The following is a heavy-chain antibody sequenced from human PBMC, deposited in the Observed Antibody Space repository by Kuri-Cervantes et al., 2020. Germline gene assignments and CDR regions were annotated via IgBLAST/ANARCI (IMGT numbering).Heavy chain of an antibody. CDR2: IWYDATKK. D-gene: IGHD3-9*01. CDR1: GFTFNGYG. V-gene: IGHV3-33*01. CDR3: ARARYFDRYYYMDV. Sequence: GGSLRLSCAASGFTFNGYGMHWVRQATGKGLEWVAIIWYDATKKYYADSVKGRFTVSRDNSKNTLYLEMDSLRAGDTAVYYCARARYFDRYYYMDVWGTGSTVTVSS. J-gene: IGHJ6*03.